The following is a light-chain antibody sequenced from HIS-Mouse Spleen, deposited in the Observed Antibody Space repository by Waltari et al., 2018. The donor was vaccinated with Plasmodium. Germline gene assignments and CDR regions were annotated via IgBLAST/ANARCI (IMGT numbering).Light chain of an antibody. CDR1: PSGVKY. V-gene: IGLV3-1*01. CDR2: QDS. Sequence: SYELTQPPSVSVSSGQTASITCSGAPSGVKYACWYQQKPGQSPVLVIYQDSKRPSGIPERFSGSNSGNTATLTISGTQAMDEADYYCQAWDSSTVVFGGGTKLTVL. CDR3: QAWDSSTVV. J-gene: IGLJ2*01.